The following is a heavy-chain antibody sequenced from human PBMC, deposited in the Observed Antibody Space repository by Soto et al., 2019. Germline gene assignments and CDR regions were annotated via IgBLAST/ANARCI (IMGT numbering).Heavy chain of an antibody. CDR2: IYYSGST. D-gene: IGHD1-26*01. V-gene: IGHV4-39*01. CDR1: GGSISSSSYY. CDR3: ARRRSSTYYYYGMDV. Sequence: PSETLSLTCTVSGGSISSSSYYWGWIRQPPGKGLEWIGSIYYSGSTYYNPSLKGRVTISVDTSKNQFSLKLSSVTAADTAVYYCARRRSSTYYYYGMDVWGQGTKVTVSS. J-gene: IGHJ6*02.